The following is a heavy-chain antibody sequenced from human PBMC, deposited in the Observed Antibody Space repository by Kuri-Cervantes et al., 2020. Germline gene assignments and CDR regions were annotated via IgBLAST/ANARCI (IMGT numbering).Heavy chain of an antibody. CDR3: ARVGDYDSSGDGAFDV. CDR1: GYTFTSYC. J-gene: IGHJ3*01. Sequence: ASVKVSCKASGYTFTSYCMHWVRQAPGQGLEWMGIINPSGGSTSHAQKFQGRVTMTRDTSTSTVYMELSSLRSDDTAVYYCARVGDYDSSGDGAFDVWGQGTMVTVSS. V-gene: IGHV1-46*01. CDR2: INPSGGST. D-gene: IGHD3-22*01.